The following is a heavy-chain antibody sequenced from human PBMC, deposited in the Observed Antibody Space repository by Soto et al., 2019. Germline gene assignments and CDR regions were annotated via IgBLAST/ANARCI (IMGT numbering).Heavy chain of an antibody. J-gene: IGHJ4*02. CDR3: ATRSYGEYPSLY. Sequence: QITLKESGPSLVKPTQTLTLTCTFSGFSLNTSGVGVGWIRQPPGKALEWLALIYWDDDKRYSPSLTSRLTITQDTSKSHGVRTKTNLNPMDTGTYYCATRSYGEYPSLYWGQRTLETV. CDR1: GFSLNTSGVG. V-gene: IGHV2-5*02. CDR2: IYWDDDK. D-gene: IGHD4-17*01.